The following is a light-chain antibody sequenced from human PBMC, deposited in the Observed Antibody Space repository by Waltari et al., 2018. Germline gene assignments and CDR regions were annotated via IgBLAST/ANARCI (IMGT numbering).Light chain of an antibody. CDR3: QSSYSSGSYVV. CDR1: ALPNQY. V-gene: IGLV3-25*03. CDR2: KDN. J-gene: IGLJ2*01. Sequence: SYELTQSPSVSVSPGQTASIPCSGDALPNQYAYWYQQQPGQAPVMVIYKDNERPSGIPERFSASNSGTTVTLTISGVQAEDEAYYYCQSSYSSGSYVVFGGGTKLTVL.